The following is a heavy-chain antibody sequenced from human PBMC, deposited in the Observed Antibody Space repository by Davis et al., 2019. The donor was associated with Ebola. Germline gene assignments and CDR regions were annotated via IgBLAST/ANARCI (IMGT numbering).Heavy chain of an antibody. CDR2: MNPNTGGT. Sequence: SVPVSCQASGYTFTAFYFHWVRQAPGKGLEWRGWMNPNTGGTNYAQKFEGRVTMTRDTSISTAYMELTRLRADDTAVYYCARDDLSGLIDSWGQGTLVTVSS. J-gene: IGHJ4*02. V-gene: IGHV1-2*02. D-gene: IGHD1-26*01. CDR1: GYTFTAFY. CDR3: ARDDLSGLIDS.